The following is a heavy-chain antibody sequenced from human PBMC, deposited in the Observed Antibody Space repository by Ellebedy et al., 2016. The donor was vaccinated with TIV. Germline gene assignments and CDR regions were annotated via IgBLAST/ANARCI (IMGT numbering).Heavy chain of an antibody. CDR1: GYTFTSYG. CDR3: ARMIRSHVDY. CDR2: ISYEGGNI. J-gene: IGHJ4*02. Sequence: PGGSLRLSCEASGYTFTSYGMHWVRQAPGKGLDWVAVISYEGGNIHYAESVTGRFTISRDDTKNTVYLQMSSLRPEDSAVYYCARMIRSHVDYWGQGTPVTVSS. D-gene: IGHD3-16*01. V-gene: IGHV3-30*03.